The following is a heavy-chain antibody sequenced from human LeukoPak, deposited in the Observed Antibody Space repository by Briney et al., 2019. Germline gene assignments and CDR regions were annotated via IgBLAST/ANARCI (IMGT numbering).Heavy chain of an antibody. CDR3: ARAETGYSSSWSYNYYYYMDV. J-gene: IGHJ6*03. CDR2: INWNGGST. V-gene: IGHV3-20*04. CDR1: GFTFDDYG. D-gene: IGHD6-13*01. Sequence: PGGSLRLSCAASGFTFDDYGMSWVRQAPGKGLEWVSGINWNGGSTGYADSVKGRFTISRDNAKNSLYLQMNSLRAEDTAVYYCARAETGYSSSWSYNYYYYMDVWGKGTTVTVSS.